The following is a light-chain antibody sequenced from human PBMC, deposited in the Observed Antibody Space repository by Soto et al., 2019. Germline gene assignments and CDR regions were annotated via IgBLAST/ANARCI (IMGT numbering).Light chain of an antibody. CDR2: DVS. CDR3: SSYTSSSTPHVV. Sequence: QSVLTQPASVSGSPGQSITISCTGTSSDVGGYNYVSWYQQHPGKAPKLMIYDVSNRPSGVSNRFSGSKSGNTASLTISGLQAEDVADYYCSSYTSSSTPHVVFGGGTKVTVL. V-gene: IGLV2-14*01. CDR1: SSDVGGYNY. J-gene: IGLJ2*01.